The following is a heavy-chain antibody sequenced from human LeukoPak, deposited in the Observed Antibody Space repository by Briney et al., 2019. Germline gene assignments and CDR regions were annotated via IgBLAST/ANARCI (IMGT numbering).Heavy chain of an antibody. CDR3: ASLSSEDWFDP. V-gene: IGHV3-30*03. CDR2: ISYDGSNK. Sequence: PGGSLRLSCAASGFTFSSYGMHWVRQAPGKGLEWVAVISYDGSNKYYADSVKGRFTISRDNSKNTLYLQMNSLRAEDTAVYYCASLSSEDWFDPWGQGTLVTVSS. CDR1: GFTFSSYG. J-gene: IGHJ5*02.